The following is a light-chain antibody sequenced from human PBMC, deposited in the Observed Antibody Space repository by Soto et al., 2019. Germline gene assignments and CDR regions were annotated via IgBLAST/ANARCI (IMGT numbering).Light chain of an antibody. J-gene: IGKJ3*01. CDR2: GTS. CDR1: QSVSGNY. V-gene: IGKV3-20*01. CDR3: QQYGSSLFT. Sequence: EIVLTQSPGTLSLSPGERFTLSFISSQSVSGNYLAWYQQKPGQAPTLLIYGTSSRATGIPDRFSGSGSGTDFTLTISRLEPEDFAVYYCQQYGSSLFTFGPGTKVDIK.